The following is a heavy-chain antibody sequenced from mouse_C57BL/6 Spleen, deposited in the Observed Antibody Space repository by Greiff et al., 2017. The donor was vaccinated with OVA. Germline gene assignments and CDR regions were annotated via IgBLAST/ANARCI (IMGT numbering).Heavy chain of an antibody. V-gene: IGHV1-50*01. CDR1: GYTFTSYW. CDR2: IDPSDSYT. Sequence: QVQLQQPGAELVKPGASVKLSCKASGYTFTSYWMQWVKQRPGQGLEWIGEIDPSDSYTNYNQKFKGKATLTVDTSSSTAYMQLSSLTSEDAAVYYCARFRLRTFDYWGQGTTLTVSS. J-gene: IGHJ2*01. D-gene: IGHD2-4*01. CDR3: ARFRLRTFDY.